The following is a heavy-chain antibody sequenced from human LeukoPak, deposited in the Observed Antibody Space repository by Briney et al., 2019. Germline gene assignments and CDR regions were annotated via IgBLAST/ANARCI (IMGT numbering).Heavy chain of an antibody. CDR2: ISSSSSYI. Sequence: GGSLRLSCAASGFTFSTYSMNWVRQAPGKGLEWVSYISSSSSYIYYADSVKGRFTIARDNAKNSLYLQMNSLRAEDKAAYYCGRDRSSVVAGIGYWGQGTLVTVSS. CDR1: GFTFSTYS. D-gene: IGHD6-19*01. V-gene: IGHV3-21*01. J-gene: IGHJ4*02. CDR3: GRDRSSVVAGIGY.